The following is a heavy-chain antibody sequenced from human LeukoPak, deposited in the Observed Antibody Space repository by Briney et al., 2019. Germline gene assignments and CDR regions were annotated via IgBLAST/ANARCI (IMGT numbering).Heavy chain of an antibody. D-gene: IGHD2-15*01. CDR2: IIPILGIA. V-gene: IGHV1-69*04. CDR3: ARDLVCSGGSCCGSGD. J-gene: IGHJ4*02. Sequence: SVKVSCKASGGTFSSYAISWVRQAPGQGLEWMGRIIPILGIANYAQKFQGRVTITADKSTSTAYMELSSLRSEDTAVYYCARDLVCSGGSCCGSGDWGQGTLVTVSS. CDR1: GGTFSSYA.